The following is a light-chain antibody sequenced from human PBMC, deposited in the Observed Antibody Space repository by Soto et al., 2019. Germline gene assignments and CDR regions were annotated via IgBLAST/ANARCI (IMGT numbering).Light chain of an antibody. CDR1: QSIRTN. Sequence: EILLTQSPATLSVSAGGTVTLSCRASQSIRTNLAWYQQIPGQAPGLLVYGASTRATGVPARFSGSGSGIEFTLTISSLQSEDSAFYYCQQYFNWPLTWTFGPGT. CDR3: QQYFNWPLTWT. CDR2: GAS. V-gene: IGKV3-15*01. J-gene: IGKJ3*01.